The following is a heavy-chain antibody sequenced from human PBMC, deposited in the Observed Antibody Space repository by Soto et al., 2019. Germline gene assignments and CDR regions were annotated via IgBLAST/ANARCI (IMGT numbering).Heavy chain of an antibody. D-gene: IGHD6-19*01. Sequence: GGSLRLSCAASGFTFSSYGMHWVRQAPGKGLEWVAVISYDGSNKYYADSVKGRFTISRDNSKNTLYLQMNSLRAEDTAVYYCAKAPRIAVAGPDYWGQGTLVTVSS. CDR1: GFTFSSYG. V-gene: IGHV3-30*18. J-gene: IGHJ4*02. CDR2: ISYDGSNK. CDR3: AKAPRIAVAGPDY.